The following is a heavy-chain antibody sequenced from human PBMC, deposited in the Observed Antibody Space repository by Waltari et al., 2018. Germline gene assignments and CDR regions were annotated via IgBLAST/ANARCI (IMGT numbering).Heavy chain of an antibody. V-gene: IGHV3-21*01. CDR2: ISSSISYI. J-gene: IGHJ4*02. CDR1: GVTFSSYS. CDR3: ARVAAACSGVLLADY. Sequence: EVQLVESGGGLVKPGGSLRLYCAASGVTFSSYSMNWVRKDPGKGLEWVSSISSSISYIYYADSVKGRFTISRDNAKNSLYLQMNSLRAEDTAVYYCARVAAACSGVLLADYWGQGTLVTVSS. D-gene: IGHD6-13*01.